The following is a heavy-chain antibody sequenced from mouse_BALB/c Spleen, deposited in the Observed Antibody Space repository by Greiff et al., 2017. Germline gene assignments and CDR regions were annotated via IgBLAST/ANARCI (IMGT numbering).Heavy chain of an antibody. V-gene: IGHV1-4*01. CDR1: GYTFTSYT. Sequence: VQLQQSGAELARPGASVKMSCKASGYTFTSYTMHWVKQRPGQGLEWIGYINPSSGYTNYNQKFKDKATLTADKSSSTAYMQLSSLTSEDSAVYYCASLNYYGSSPDYWGQGTTLTVSS. CDR3: ASLNYYGSSPDY. D-gene: IGHD1-1*01. J-gene: IGHJ2*01. CDR2: INPSSGYT.